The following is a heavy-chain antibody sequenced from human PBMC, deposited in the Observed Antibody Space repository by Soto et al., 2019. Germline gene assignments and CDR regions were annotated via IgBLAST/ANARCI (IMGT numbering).Heavy chain of an antibody. CDR3: ASYHCGSYWIAFDI. J-gene: IGHJ3*02. Sequence: SETLSLTCTVSGGSISSYYWTWIRQPPGKGLEWIGYIYYSGSTNHNPSLKSRVTISLDTSKNQFSLKLSSVTAADTAVYYCASYHCGSYWIAFDIWGQGRMVTVSS. CDR1: GGSISSYY. CDR2: IYYSGST. D-gene: IGHD1-26*01. V-gene: IGHV4-59*08.